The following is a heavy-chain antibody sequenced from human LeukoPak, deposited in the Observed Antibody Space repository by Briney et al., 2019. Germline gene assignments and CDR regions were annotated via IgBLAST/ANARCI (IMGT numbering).Heavy chain of an antibody. D-gene: IGHD3-10*01. V-gene: IGHV4-4*02. CDR2: IYHSGST. J-gene: IGHJ4*02. CDR1: GGSISSSNW. Sequence: SGTLSLTCAVSGGSISSSNWWSWVRQPPGKGLEWIGEIYHSGSTNYNPSLKSRATISVDTSKNQYSLKLSSVTAADTAVYYCATVSSTGSGSFSRYWGQGTLVTVSS. CDR3: ATVSSTGSGSFSRY.